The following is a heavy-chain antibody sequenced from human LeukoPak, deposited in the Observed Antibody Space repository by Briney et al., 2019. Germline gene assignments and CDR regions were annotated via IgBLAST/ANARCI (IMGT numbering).Heavy chain of an antibody. CDR1: GFTFDDYA. D-gene: IGHD6-19*01. J-gene: IGHJ4*02. Sequence: PGGSLRLSCAASGFTFDDYAMHWVRQAPGKGLGWVSGISWNGGSIGYADSVKGRFTISRDNAKNSLYLQMNSLRAEDMALYYCAKDKWAVAGYFDYWSQGTLVTVSS. V-gene: IGHV3-9*03. CDR2: ISWNGGSI. CDR3: AKDKWAVAGYFDY.